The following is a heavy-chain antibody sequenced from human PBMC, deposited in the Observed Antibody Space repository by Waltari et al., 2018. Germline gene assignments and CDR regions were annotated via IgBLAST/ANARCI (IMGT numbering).Heavy chain of an antibody. V-gene: IGHV1-69*06. J-gene: IGHJ6*02. CDR1: GYTFTSYA. D-gene: IGHD6-13*01. CDR3: ARGKESIAAAGTLMDV. CDR2: IIPIFGTA. Sequence: QVQLVQSGSELKKPGASVKVSCKASGYTFTSYAMNWVRQAPGQGLEWMGWIIPIFGTANYAQKFQGRVTITADKSTSTAYMELSSLRSEDTAVYYCARGKESIAAAGTLMDVWGQGTTVTVSS.